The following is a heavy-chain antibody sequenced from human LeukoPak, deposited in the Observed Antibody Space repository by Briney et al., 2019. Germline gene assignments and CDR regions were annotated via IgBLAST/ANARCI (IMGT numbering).Heavy chain of an antibody. CDR3: VREPTQPLRFGDFHPFDN. D-gene: IGHD3-16*01. Sequence: PSETLSLTCTVSGDSISNSEDHRTWIRQHPVKGLEWIGYTSNNGYPDSNPALKSRLSISLDTSQNQFSLRLSSVTVADTAVYYCVREPTQPLRFGDFHPFDNWGQGTLVTVSS. J-gene: IGHJ4*02. CDR2: TSNNGYP. V-gene: IGHV4-31*03. CDR1: GDSISNSEDH.